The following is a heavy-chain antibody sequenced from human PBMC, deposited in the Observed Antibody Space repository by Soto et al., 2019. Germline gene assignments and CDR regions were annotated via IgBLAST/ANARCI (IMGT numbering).Heavy chain of an antibody. CDR1: GFTFSSDA. CDR3: ARDPLPNAYCLSTFCYRLPWFDP. Sequence: QVQLVESGGGVVQPGRSLRLSCAASGFTFSSDAMHWVRQAPGKGLEWVAVISYDGSNKYYADSVKGRFTISRDNSKNTLYLQMHSLRPEDTAAYYCARDPLPNAYCLSTFCYRLPWFDPWGQGTLVTVSS. J-gene: IGHJ5*02. V-gene: IGHV3-30-3*01. CDR2: ISYDGSNK. D-gene: IGHD2-2*01.